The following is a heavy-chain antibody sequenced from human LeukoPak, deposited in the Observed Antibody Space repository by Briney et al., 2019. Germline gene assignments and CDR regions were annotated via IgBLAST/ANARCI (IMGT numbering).Heavy chain of an antibody. CDR2: ISGSAYNT. J-gene: IGHJ4*02. D-gene: IGHD1-26*01. CDR1: GFTFSSYG. V-gene: IGHV3-23*01. Sequence: PGGSLRLSCAASGFTFSSYGMSGVRQAPGKGLEWVATISGSAYNTYYADSVKGRFTISRDNSANTVFLHMSSLRAEDTALYYCAKHSGSYFIYYVDSWGKGILVTVSS. CDR3: AKHSGSYFIYYVDS.